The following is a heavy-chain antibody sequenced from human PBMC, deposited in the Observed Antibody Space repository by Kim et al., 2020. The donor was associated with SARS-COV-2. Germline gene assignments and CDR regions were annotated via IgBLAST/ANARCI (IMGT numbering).Heavy chain of an antibody. V-gene: IGHV4-31*03. Sequence: SETLSLTCTVSGRPISMGDFYWTWIRQHPGKALEWIGYVHSSGSTFSNPSFMSRISMSVDTSKNQFSLNLTSVTAADTAVYYCARTEYNFLSSDFWGQGT. J-gene: IGHJ4*02. CDR1: GRPISMGDFY. D-gene: IGHD3-3*01. CDR2: VHSSGST. CDR3: ARTEYNFLSSDF.